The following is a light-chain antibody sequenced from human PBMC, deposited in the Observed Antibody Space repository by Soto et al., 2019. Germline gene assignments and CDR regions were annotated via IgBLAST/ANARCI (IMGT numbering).Light chain of an antibody. CDR2: GAS. V-gene: IGKV3-20*01. Sequence: TKSAVTLSLSPGERATLSCRASQSVSPISLAWYQQRPGQSPRLLIYGASSRATGIPDRFSGRGSGTDFTLIIRRLEPEDFALYYCQQFAGSFGGGTKVDI. CDR3: QQFAGS. CDR1: QSVSPIS. J-gene: IGKJ4*02.